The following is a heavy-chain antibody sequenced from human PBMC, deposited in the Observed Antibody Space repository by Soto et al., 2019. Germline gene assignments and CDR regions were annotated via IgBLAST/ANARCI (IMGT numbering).Heavy chain of an antibody. D-gene: IGHD2-2*01. CDR1: GCTFSSYA. V-gene: IGHV3-23*01. Sequence: GGPLRLSCTASGCTFSSYARSWVRQAQGKGLEWVASISGSGGSTYYADSVKGRFTISRDNSKNPLYLQMNSLRAEDTAVYYCAKDLGYCSSTIPEGIGCGKIRPDGFDIWGQGTMVTVSS. J-gene: IGHJ3*02. CDR3: AKDLGYCSSTIPEGIGCGKIRPDGFDI. CDR2: ISGSGGST.